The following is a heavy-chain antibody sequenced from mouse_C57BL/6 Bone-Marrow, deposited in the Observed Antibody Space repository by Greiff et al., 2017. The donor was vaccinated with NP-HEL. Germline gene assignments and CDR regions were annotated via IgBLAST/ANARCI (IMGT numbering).Heavy chain of an antibody. CDR3: PSARVLGPDY. CDR1: GYSFTDYN. CDR2: INPNYGTT. D-gene: IGHD4-1*01. Sequence: EVQLQESGPELVKPGASVKISCKASGYSFTDYNMNWVKQSTGKSLEWIGVINPNYGTTSYNQKFKGKATLTVDKSSSTAYMQLNSLTSEDSSVYCCPSARVLGPDYWGQGTTLTVSS. V-gene: IGHV1-39*01. J-gene: IGHJ2*01.